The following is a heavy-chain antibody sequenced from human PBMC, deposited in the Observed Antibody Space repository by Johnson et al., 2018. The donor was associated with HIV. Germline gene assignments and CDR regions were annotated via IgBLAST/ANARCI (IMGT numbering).Heavy chain of an antibody. CDR2: IRYDGSNK. J-gene: IGHJ3*02. CDR1: GFTFSSYG. CDR3: AKVDTAMVNAFDI. D-gene: IGHD5-18*01. Sequence: VHLVESGGGVVQPGGSLRLSCAASGFTFSSYGMHWVRQAPGKGLEWVAFIRYDGSNKYYADSVKGRFTISRDNSKNTLYLQMNSLRAEDTAVYYCAKVDTAMVNAFDIWGQGTTVTVSS. V-gene: IGHV3-30*02.